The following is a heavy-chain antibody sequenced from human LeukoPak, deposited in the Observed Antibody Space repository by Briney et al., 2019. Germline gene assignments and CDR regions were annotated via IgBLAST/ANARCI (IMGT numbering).Heavy chain of an antibody. D-gene: IGHD1-7*01. CDR1: GFTFSGST. J-gene: IGHJ4*02. CDR3: TRSITGITAHFDY. CDR2: IRSKANSYAT. Sequence: GGSLRLSCAASGFTFSGSTTHWVRQASGKGLEWVGRIRSKANSYATAYAASVEGRFTISRDDSKNTAYLQMNSLKTEDTAMYYCTRSITGITAHFDYWGQGTLVTVSS. V-gene: IGHV3-73*01.